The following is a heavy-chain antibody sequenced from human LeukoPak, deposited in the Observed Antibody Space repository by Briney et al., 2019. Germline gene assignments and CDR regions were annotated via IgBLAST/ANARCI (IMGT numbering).Heavy chain of an antibody. CDR2: IKSKTDGGTT. J-gene: IGHJ4*02. Sequence: GGSLRLSCAASGFTFSNAWMSWVRQAPGKGLEWVGRIKSKTDGGTTGYAAPVKGRFTISRDDSKNTLYLQMNSLKTEDTAVYYCTTASYYYDSSGYLSSSDYWGQGTLVTVSS. CDR1: GFTFSNAW. D-gene: IGHD3-22*01. CDR3: TTASYYYDSSGYLSSSDY. V-gene: IGHV3-15*01.